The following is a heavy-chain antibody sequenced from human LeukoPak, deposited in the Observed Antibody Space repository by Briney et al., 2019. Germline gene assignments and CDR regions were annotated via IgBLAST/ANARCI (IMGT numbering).Heavy chain of an antibody. D-gene: IGHD3-3*01. J-gene: IGHJ6*02. CDR3: ARDSGGYDFWSGSRYYYYYGMDV. CDR2: IYTSGST. V-gene: IGHV4-4*07. Sequence: SETLSLTCTVSGGSISSYYWSWIRQPAGKGLEWIGRIYTSGSTNYNPSLKSRVTMSVDTSKNQFSLKLSSVTAADTAVYYCARDSGGYDFWSGSRYYYYYGMDVWGQGTTVTVSS. CDR1: GGSISSYY.